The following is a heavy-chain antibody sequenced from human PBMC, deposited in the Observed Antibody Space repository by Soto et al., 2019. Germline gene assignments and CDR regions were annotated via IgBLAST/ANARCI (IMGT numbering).Heavy chain of an antibody. CDR3: ARGGSESDY. CDR2: IKEDGSDK. J-gene: IGHJ4*02. Sequence: EVQLVVSGGGLVQPGGSLRLSCAASGFTFSTYWMTWVRQAPGKGLEWVANIKEDGSDKNYVDSVKGRFTISRDNAKNSLYLQMNSLRVEDTALYYCARGGSESDYWGQGTLVIVSS. CDR1: GFTFSTYW. V-gene: IGHV3-7*01.